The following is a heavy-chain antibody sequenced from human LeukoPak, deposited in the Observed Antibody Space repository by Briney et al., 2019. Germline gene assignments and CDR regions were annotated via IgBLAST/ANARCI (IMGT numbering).Heavy chain of an antibody. J-gene: IGHJ5*02. V-gene: IGHV4-34*01. CDR3: ARGGDYDILTEGRSFDP. CDR1: GGSFSGYY. Sequence: SETLSLTCAVYGGSFSGYYWSWIRQPPGKGLEWIGEINHSGSTNYNPSLKSRVTISVDTSKNQFSLKLSSVTAADTAVYYCARGGDYDILTEGRSFDPWGQGTLVTVSS. D-gene: IGHD3-9*01. CDR2: INHSGST.